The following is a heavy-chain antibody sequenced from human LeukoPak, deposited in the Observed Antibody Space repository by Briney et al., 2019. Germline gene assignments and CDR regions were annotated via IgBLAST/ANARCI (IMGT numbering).Heavy chain of an antibody. CDR2: INTNTGNP. D-gene: IGHD4-17*01. V-gene: IGHV7-4-1*02. J-gene: IGHJ4*02. CDR3: AGTTLGTDSTVTYRDY. Sequence: ASVKVSCKASGYTFTSYAMNWVRQAPGQGLEWMGWINTNTGNPTYAQGFTGRFVFSLDTSVSTAYLQISSLKAEDTAVYYCAGTTLGTDSTVTYRDYWGQGTLVTVSS. CDR1: GYTFTSYA.